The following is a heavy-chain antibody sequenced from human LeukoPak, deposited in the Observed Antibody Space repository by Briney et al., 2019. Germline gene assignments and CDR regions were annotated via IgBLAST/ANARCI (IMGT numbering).Heavy chain of an antibody. J-gene: IGHJ4*02. CDR2: IGGSSIGHST. Sequence: PGGSLRLSCAASGFSFSTFGMNWVRQAPGKGLEWVSGIGGSSIGHSTHYADSVKGRFTISRDNSKNMVYLQMDSLRAEDTALYYCARDSGWLRYHDWGQGALVTVSS. CDR3: ARDSGWLRYHD. V-gene: IGHV3-23*01. CDR1: GFSFSTFG. D-gene: IGHD5-12*01.